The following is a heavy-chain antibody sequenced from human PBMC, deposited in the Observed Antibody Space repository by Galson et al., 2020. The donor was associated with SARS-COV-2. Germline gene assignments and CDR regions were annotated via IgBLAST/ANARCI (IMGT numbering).Heavy chain of an antibody. CDR1: GFTFSSYA. J-gene: IGHJ4*02. CDR2: ISYDGSNK. D-gene: IGHD1-26*01. V-gene: IGHV3-30-3*01. CDR3: ARGGGRAVGEDFDY. Sequence: GGSLRLSCAASGFTFSSYAMHWVRQAPGKGLEWVAVISYDGSNKYYADSVKGRFTISRDNSKNTLYLQMNSLRAEDTAVYYCARGGGRAVGEDFDYWGQGTLVTVSS.